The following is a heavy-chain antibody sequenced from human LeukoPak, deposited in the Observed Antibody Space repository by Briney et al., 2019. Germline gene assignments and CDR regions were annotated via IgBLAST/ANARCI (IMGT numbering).Heavy chain of an antibody. Sequence: SVKVSCKASGGTFSSYAISWVRQAPGQGLEWMGGIIPIFGTANYAQKFQGRVTITADESTSTAYMELSSLRSEDTAVYYCARGFTMVRGVIEDYYYYGMDVWGQGTTVTVSS. CDR3: ARGFTMVRGVIEDYYYYGMDV. D-gene: IGHD3-10*01. J-gene: IGHJ6*02. CDR2: IIPIFGTA. V-gene: IGHV1-69*01. CDR1: GGTFSSYA.